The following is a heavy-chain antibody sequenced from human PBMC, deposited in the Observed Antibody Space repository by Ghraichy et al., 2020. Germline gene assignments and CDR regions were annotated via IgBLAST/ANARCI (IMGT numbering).Heavy chain of an antibody. CDR2: IYPGDSDT. J-gene: IGHJ6*02. CDR3: ARLFSFGSSPNYGMDV. V-gene: IGHV5-51*01. CDR1: GYSFTSYW. D-gene: IGHD3-16*01. Sequence: GESLNISCKGSGYSFTSYWIGWVRQMPGKGLEWMGIIYPGDSDTRYSPSFQGQVTISADKSISTAYLQWSSLKASDTAMYYCARLFSFGSSPNYGMDVWGQGTTVTVSS.